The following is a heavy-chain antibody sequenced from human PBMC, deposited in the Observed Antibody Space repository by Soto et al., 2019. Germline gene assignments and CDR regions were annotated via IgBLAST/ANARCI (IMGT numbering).Heavy chain of an antibody. CDR2: ISHDGSER. J-gene: IGHJ4*02. Sequence: QVQLVEAGGGVVQPGRSLRLSCVASGFTFHTLHWFRQAPGKGLEWGAVISHDGSERYYADSVKGRFTISRDNSKNTLYLQVNSLRAEDTAVYHCASGPIRRQGGLFDYWGQGALVTVSS. V-gene: IGHV3-30*04. CDR3: ASGPIRRQGGLFDY. CDR1: GFTFHT.